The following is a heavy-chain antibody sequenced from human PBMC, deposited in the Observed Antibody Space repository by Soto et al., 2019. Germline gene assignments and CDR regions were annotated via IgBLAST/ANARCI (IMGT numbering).Heavy chain of an antibody. CDR3: AHRGYYDFWSPFYFDY. D-gene: IGHD3-3*01. Sequence: SGPTLVKPTQTLTLTCTFSGFSLSTSGVGVGWIRQPPGKALEWLALIYWDDDKRYSPSLKSRLTITKDTSKNQVVLTMTNMDPVDTATYYCAHRGYYDFWSPFYFDYWGQGTLVTVSS. CDR2: IYWDDDK. V-gene: IGHV2-5*02. CDR1: GFSLSTSGVG. J-gene: IGHJ4*02.